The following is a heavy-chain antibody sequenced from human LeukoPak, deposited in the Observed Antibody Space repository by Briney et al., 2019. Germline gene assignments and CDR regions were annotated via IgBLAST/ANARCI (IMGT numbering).Heavy chain of an antibody. CDR1: GFTFSDYY. V-gene: IGHV3-11*01. Sequence: GGSLRLSCAASGFTFSDYYMSWIRQAPGKGLEWVSYISSSGSTIYYADSVKGRFTISRDNAKNSLYLQMNSLRAEDTAVYYCARDPTTVTTNFDYWGQGTLVTVSS. CDR3: ARDPTTVTTNFDY. D-gene: IGHD4-17*01. J-gene: IGHJ4*02. CDR2: ISSSGSTI.